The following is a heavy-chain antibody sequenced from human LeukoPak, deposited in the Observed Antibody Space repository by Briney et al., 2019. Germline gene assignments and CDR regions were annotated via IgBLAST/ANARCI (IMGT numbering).Heavy chain of an antibody. CDR3: ARYYDRSGFYRDAFDL. J-gene: IGHJ3*01. D-gene: IGHD3-22*01. CDR1: GFIFKTYC. Sequence: GGSLRLSCAASGFIFKTYCMSWVRQAPGKGLERLSYITSNSNDKYYADSVKGRFTISRDNAKDSLHPQMDSLRDEDTAVYYCARYYDRSGFYRDAFDLWGQGTMVTVSS. V-gene: IGHV3-48*02. CDR2: ITSNSNDK.